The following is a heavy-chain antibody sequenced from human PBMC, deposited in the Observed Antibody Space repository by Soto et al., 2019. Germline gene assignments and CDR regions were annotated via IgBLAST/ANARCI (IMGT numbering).Heavy chain of an antibody. V-gene: IGHV4-34*01. D-gene: IGHD6-6*01. J-gene: IGHJ5*02. Sequence: PSETLSLTCAVYGGSFSGYYWSWIRQPPGKGMEWIGEINHSGSTNYNPSLKSRVTISVDTSKNQFSLKLSSVTAADTAVYYCATDSIAARRRWFDPCGQGTLVTVSS. CDR2: INHSGST. CDR3: ATDSIAARRRWFDP. CDR1: GGSFSGYY.